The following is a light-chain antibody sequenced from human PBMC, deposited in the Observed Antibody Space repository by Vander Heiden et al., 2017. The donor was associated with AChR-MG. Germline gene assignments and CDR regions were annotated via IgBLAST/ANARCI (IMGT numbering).Light chain of an antibody. V-gene: IGLV1-40*01. CDR1: SSNIGAGYD. CDR3: QSYDSSLSGSV. Sequence: QSVLTHPPAVPGAPGRRVTTSCTGSSSNIGAGYDVHWYQQFPGTAPKLLIYGNNNRPSGVPDRFSGSKSGTSASLAITGLQADDEADYHCQSYDSSLSGSVFGGGTKVTVL. CDR2: GNN. J-gene: IGLJ2*01.